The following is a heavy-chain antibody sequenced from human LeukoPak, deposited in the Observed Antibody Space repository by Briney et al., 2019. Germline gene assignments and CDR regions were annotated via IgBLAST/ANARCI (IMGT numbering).Heavy chain of an antibody. Sequence: GGSLRLSCATSGFTFSDYGMHCVRQAPGKGLEWVAVIWYDASNKYYADSVKGRFTISRDNSKNTLSLQMNSLRAEDTAVYYCARAVGPFDIWGQGTMVTVSS. CDR2: IWYDASNK. V-gene: IGHV3-33*01. CDR3: ARAVGPFDI. J-gene: IGHJ3*02. CDR1: GFTFSDYG.